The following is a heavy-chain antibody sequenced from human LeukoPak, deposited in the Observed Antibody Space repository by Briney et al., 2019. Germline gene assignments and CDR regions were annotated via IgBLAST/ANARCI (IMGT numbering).Heavy chain of an antibody. CDR3: ARALSIVGATRIDY. J-gene: IGHJ4*02. V-gene: IGHV4-59*12. CDR1: GGSISSYY. CDR2: IYHSGST. Sequence: SETLSLTCTVSGGSISSYYWSWIRQPPGKGLEWIGYIYHSGSTYYNPSLKSRVTISVDRSKNQFSLKLSSVTAADTAVYYCARALSIVGATRIDYWGQGTLVTVSS. D-gene: IGHD1-26*01.